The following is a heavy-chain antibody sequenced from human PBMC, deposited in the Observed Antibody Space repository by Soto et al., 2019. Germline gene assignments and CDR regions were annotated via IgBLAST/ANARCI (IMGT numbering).Heavy chain of an antibody. J-gene: IGHJ4*02. CDR2: ISYDGSNK. CDR1: GFTFSSYA. D-gene: IGHD5-18*01. V-gene: IGHV3-30-3*01. CDR3: ARDRGIQLWSHYFDY. Sequence: GGSLRLSCAASGFTFSSYAMHWVRQAPGKGLEWVAVISYDGSNKYYADSVKGRFTISRDNSKYTLYLQMNSLRAEDTAVYYCARDRGIQLWSHYFDYWGQGTLVTVSS.